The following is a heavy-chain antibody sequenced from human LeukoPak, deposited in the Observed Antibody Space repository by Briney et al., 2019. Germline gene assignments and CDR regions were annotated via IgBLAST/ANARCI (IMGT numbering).Heavy chain of an antibody. J-gene: IGHJ5*02. CDR3: AKDAGFLAAANKKWS. D-gene: IGHD6-13*01. V-gene: IGHV3-9*01. CDR2: ISWNSGSI. Sequence: GGSLRLSCAASGFTFDDYAMHWVRQAPGKGLEWVSGISWNSGSIGYADSVKGRFTISRDNAKNTLYLQMNSLRAEDTAVYYCAKDAGFLAAANKKWSWGQGTLVTVSS. CDR1: GFTFDDYA.